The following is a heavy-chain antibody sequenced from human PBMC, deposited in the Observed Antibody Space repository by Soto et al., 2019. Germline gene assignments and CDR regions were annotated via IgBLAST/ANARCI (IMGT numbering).Heavy chain of an antibody. Sequence: GGSLRLSCAASGFTFSSYAMHWVRQAPGKGLEYVSAISSNGGSTYYANSVNGRFTNSRDNSKNKLYLQMGSLRAEDMAVYYCARVAAAGTLYYYYYMDVWGKGTTVTVSS. J-gene: IGHJ6*03. D-gene: IGHD6-13*01. V-gene: IGHV3-64*01. CDR3: ARVAAAGTLYYYYYMDV. CDR1: GFTFSSYA. CDR2: ISSNGGST.